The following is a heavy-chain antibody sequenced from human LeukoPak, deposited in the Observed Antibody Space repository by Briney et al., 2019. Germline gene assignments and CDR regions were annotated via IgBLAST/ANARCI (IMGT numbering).Heavy chain of an antibody. CDR1: GGTFSSYA. V-gene: IGHV1-69*05. CDR2: IIPIFGTA. Sequence: GASVKVSCKASGGTFSSYAISWVRQAPGQGLEWMGGIIPIFGTANYAQKFQGRVTMTRNTSISTAYMELSSLRSEDTAVYYCARGRGSGITMVRGVIIPRRISQNWFDPWGQGTLVTVSS. J-gene: IGHJ5*02. CDR3: ARGRGSGITMVRGVIIPRRISQNWFDP. D-gene: IGHD3-10*01.